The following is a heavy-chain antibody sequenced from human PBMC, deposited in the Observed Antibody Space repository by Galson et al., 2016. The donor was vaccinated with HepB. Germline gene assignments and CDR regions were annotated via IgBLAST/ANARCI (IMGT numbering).Heavy chain of an antibody. J-gene: IGHJ4*02. CDR1: GYTFTDYY. Sequence: SVKVSCKASGYTFTDYYMHWVRQAPGRGLEWMGWINPNSGGTDYAQKFQGRVTMTRDTSISTAYMELSRLRSDDTAVYYCARVTENYYDASWGQGTLITVSS. V-gene: IGHV1-2*02. CDR3: ARVTENYYDAS. D-gene: IGHD3-22*01. CDR2: INPNSGGT.